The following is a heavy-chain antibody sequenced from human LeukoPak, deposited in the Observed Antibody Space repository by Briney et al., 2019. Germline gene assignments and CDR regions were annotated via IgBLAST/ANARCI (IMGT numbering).Heavy chain of an antibody. CDR3: ARRVRGISDDTTGYYPHFDS. CDR1: NDAVSNDNYF. CDR2: TSYRGST. J-gene: IGHJ4*02. D-gene: IGHD3-9*01. V-gene: IGHV4-30-4*08. Sequence: SETLSLTCTVSNDAVSNDNYFWDWIRQRPGKGLEWIGYTSYRGSTHYNPSLKSRVIISMDTSVNHFSLKLTSVTTADTAVYYCARRVRGISDDTTGYYPHFDSWGQGTLVTVSP.